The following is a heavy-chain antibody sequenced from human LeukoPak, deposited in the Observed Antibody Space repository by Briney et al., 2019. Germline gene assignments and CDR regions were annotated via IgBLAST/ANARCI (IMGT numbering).Heavy chain of an antibody. J-gene: IGHJ4*02. CDR3: AKYINVPGTQLLGDY. CDR1: GFSFVNNA. Sequence: GGSLRFSCAASGFSFVNNAMGWVRQAPGKGLEWVPGICASGRCTFYAAPVRGRFTISRDNFKNSLYLQMNNLRAEDTAVYYCAKYINVPGTQLLGDYWGQGALVTVSS. CDR2: ICASGRCT. V-gene: IGHV3-23*01. D-gene: IGHD1-1*01.